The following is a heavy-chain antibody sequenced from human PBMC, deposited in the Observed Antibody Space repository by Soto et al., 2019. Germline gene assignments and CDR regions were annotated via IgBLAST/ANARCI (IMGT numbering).Heavy chain of an antibody. V-gene: IGHV3-21*06. Sequence: PGGSLRLSCAASGFTFTRYSMNWVRQAPGKGLEWVSSISSTTNYIYYGDSMKGRFTISRDNAKNTLYLEMNSLRAEDTAVYYCARESEDLTSNFDYWGQGTLVTVSS. CDR3: ARESEDLTSNFDY. CDR1: GFTFTRYS. J-gene: IGHJ4*02. CDR2: ISSTTNYI.